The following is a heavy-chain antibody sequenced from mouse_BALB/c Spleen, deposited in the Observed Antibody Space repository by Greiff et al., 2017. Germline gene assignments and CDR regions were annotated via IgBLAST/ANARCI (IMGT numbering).Heavy chain of an antibody. Sequence: EVQGVESGGGLVKPGGSLKLSCAASGFTFSSYAMSWVRQSPEKRLEWVAEISSGGSYTYYPDTVTGRFTISRDNAKNTLYLEMSSLRSEDTAMYYCARRSSGSYYYAMDYWGQGTSVTVSS. CDR2: ISSGGSYT. CDR3: ARRSSGSYYYAMDY. CDR1: GFTFSSYA. V-gene: IGHV5-9-4*01. J-gene: IGHJ4*01. D-gene: IGHD3-1*01.